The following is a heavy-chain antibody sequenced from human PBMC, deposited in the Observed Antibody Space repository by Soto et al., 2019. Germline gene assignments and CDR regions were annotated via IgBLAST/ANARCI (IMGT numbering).Heavy chain of an antibody. CDR2: IIPIFGTA. Sequence: QVQLVQSGAEVKKPGSSVKVSCKASGGTFSSYAISWVRQAPGQGLEWMGGIIPIFGTANYAQKFQGRVTITADXXTXTAXMELSSLRSEDTAVYYCARGKQQLPRNYYYYGMDVWGQGTTVTVSS. J-gene: IGHJ6*02. CDR1: GGTFSSYA. D-gene: IGHD6-13*01. V-gene: IGHV1-69*12. CDR3: ARGKQQLPRNYYYYGMDV.